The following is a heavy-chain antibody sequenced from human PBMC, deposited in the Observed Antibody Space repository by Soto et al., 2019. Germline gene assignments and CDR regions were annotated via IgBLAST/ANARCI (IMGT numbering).Heavy chain of an antibody. V-gene: IGHV4-30-2*01. CDR2: IYHSGST. CDR1: GLSLSSGYYS. J-gene: IGHJ6*02. Sequence: PSETLCLTCAVAGLSLSSGYYSWSWIRKPPGKGLEWSGYIYHSGSTYYNPSLKSRVTISVDTSKNQFSLKLSSVTAADTAVYYCAREYYDFWSGFLPHYYYYGMDVWGQGTTVTVSS. CDR3: AREYYDFWSGFLPHYYYYGMDV. D-gene: IGHD3-3*01.